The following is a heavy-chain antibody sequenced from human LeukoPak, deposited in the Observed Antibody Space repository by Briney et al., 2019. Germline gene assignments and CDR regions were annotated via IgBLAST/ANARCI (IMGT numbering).Heavy chain of an antibody. CDR2: ISYDGRQN. Sequence: GGSLRLSCAASGFTFSTYAMNWVRQAPGKGLEWVAVISYDGRQNYYADSVKGRFTISRDNSKNTLYLQMNSLRDEDSAAYYCARVYLERLTAGYFDHWGQGTLVTVSS. V-gene: IGHV3-30*04. D-gene: IGHD2-8*01. CDR1: GFTFSTYA. CDR3: ARVYLERLTAGYFDH. J-gene: IGHJ4*02.